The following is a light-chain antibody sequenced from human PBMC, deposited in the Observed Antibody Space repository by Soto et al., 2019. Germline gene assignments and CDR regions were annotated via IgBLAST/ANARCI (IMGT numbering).Light chain of an antibody. J-gene: IGKJ1*01. CDR2: KAS. V-gene: IGKV1-5*03. CDR3: QQYNNLWT. CDR1: QSISSW. Sequence: DIQMTQSPSTLSASVGDRVTITCRASQSISSWLAWYQQKPGKAPKLLIYKASNLESGVPSRFSGSGSGTEFTLTISSLQPDDFATYYCQQYNNLWTFGQGTRWISN.